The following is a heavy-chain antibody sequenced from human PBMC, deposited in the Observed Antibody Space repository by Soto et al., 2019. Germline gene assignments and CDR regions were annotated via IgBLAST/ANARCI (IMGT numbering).Heavy chain of an antibody. CDR3: ARGQRIMITFGGVIVDY. D-gene: IGHD3-16*02. CDR2: ISAYNGNT. CDR1: GYTFTSYV. V-gene: IGHV1-18*01. Sequence: RASVKVSCKASGYTFTSYVISWVQQAPGQGLEWMGWISAYNGNTNYAQKLQGRVTMTTDTSTSTAYMELRSLRSDDTAVYYCARGQRIMITFGGVIVDYWGQGTLVTVSS. J-gene: IGHJ4*02.